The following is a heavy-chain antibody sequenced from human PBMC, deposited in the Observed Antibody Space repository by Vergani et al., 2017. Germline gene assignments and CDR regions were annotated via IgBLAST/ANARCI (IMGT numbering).Heavy chain of an antibody. CDR2: ISASGAPT. J-gene: IGHJ4*01. D-gene: IGHD1-20*01. V-gene: IGHV3-23*01. CDR1: GFIFSTYA. Sequence: EVQLLESGGDLVQPGGSLRLSCTASGFIFSTYAMSWVRQAPGKGLEWVSGISASGAPTYYADSVKGGVTISRYNSKNTLYLQMNSLRVEDTAVFYCARAYGRYDWFDYWGKRTLVTVSS. CDR3: ARAYGRYDWFDY.